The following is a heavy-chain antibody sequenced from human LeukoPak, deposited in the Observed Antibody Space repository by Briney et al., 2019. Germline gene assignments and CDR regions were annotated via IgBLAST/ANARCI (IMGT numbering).Heavy chain of an antibody. Sequence: SVKVSCKVSGGTFSSYAISWVRQAPGQGLEWMGGIIPIFGTANYAQKFQGRVTITTDESTSTAYMELSSLRSEDTAVYYCARGPPLGYCSSTSCYHRSNWFDPWGQGTLVTVSS. CDR2: IIPIFGTA. D-gene: IGHD2-2*01. CDR3: ARGPPLGYCSSTSCYHRSNWFDP. J-gene: IGHJ5*02. CDR1: GGTFSSYA. V-gene: IGHV1-69*05.